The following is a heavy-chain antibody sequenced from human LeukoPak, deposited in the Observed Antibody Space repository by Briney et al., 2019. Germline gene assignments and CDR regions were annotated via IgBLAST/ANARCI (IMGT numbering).Heavy chain of an antibody. CDR2: INHSGST. V-gene: IGHV4-34*01. Sequence: SETLSLTCAVYGGSFSGYYWSWIRQPPGKGLEWIGEINHSGSTNYNPSLKSRVTISVDTSKNQFSLKLSSVAAADTAVYYCARDSRWQLVHYYYYYGMDVWGQGTTVTVSS. CDR1: GGSFSGYY. D-gene: IGHD6-6*01. CDR3: ARDSRWQLVHYYYYYGMDV. J-gene: IGHJ6*02.